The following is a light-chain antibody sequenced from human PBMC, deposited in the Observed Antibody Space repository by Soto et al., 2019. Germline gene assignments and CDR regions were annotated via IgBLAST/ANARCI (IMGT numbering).Light chain of an antibody. CDR2: VNS. V-gene: IGLV1-40*01. Sequence: QSVLTQPPSVSGAPGQRVTISCTGSSSNIGAGYNVHWYQQLPGTAPKLLIYVNSNRPSGVPDRFSGSKSGTSASLAITGLQAEDEADYYCQSYDSSPSGFVVFGGGTKVTVL. CDR1: SSNIGAGYN. CDR3: QSYDSSPSGFVV. J-gene: IGLJ2*01.